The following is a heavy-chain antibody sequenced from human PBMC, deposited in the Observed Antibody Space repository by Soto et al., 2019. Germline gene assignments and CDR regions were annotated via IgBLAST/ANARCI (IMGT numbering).Heavy chain of an antibody. Sequence: SETLSLTCAVSGHSISSGFYYWGWIRQPPGKGLEWIGSIYHSGSTYYNPSLKSRVTMSVDTSKNQLSLKLSSVTAADTAVYYCAIYGYSYSARFFDYWGQGPRVTVT. CDR3: AIYGYSYSARFFDY. V-gene: IGHV4-38-2*01. CDR1: GHSISSGFYY. CDR2: IYHSGST. J-gene: IGHJ4*02. D-gene: IGHD5-18*01.